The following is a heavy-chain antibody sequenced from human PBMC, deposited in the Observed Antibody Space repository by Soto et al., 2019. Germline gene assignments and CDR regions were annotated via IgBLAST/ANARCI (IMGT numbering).Heavy chain of an antibody. V-gene: IGHV4-39*01. J-gene: IGHJ4*02. Sequence: PSETLSLTCTVSGGSISSSSYYWGWIRQPPGKGLEWIGSIYYSGSTYYNPSLKSRVTISVDTSKNQFSLKLSSVTAADTAVYYCAKTLLTIFGVDIDYWGQGTLVTVSS. CDR1: GGSISSSSYY. CDR3: AKTLLTIFGVDIDY. D-gene: IGHD3-3*01. CDR2: IYYSGST.